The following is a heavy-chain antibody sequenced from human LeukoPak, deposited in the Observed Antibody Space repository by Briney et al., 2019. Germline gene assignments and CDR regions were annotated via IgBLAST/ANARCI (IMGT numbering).Heavy chain of an antibody. CDR2: IYSGGST. V-gene: IGHV3-66*01. D-gene: IGHD3-22*01. J-gene: IGHJ6*02. Sequence: PGGSLRLSCAASGFTVSSNYMSWVRQAPGKGLEWVSVIYSGGSTYYADSVKGRFTISRDNSKNTLYLQMNSLRAEDTAVYYCARDRVDYYDSSGYPTYGMDVWGQGTTVTVSS. CDR1: GFTVSSNY. CDR3: ARDRVDYYDSSGYPTYGMDV.